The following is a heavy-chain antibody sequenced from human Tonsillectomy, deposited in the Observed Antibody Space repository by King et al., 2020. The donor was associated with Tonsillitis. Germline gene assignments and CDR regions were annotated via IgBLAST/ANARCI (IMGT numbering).Heavy chain of an antibody. J-gene: IGHJ4*02. D-gene: IGHD3-22*01. CDR3: ARVEYYDRSGYYYV. V-gene: IGHV4-34*01. CDR2: INHSGST. CDR1: GGSFSGYY. Sequence: VQLQQWGAGLLKPSETLSRTCAVYGGSFSGYYWSWIRQPPGKGLEWIGEINHSGSTNYNPSLKSRVTISVDTAKNQFSLKLGSVTAADTAVYYCARVEYYDRSGYYYVWGQGTLVTVSP.